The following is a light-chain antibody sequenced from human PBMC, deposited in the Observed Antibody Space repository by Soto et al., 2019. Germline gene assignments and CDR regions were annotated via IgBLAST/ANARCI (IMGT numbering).Light chain of an antibody. Sequence: DIQLTQSPSVLSASVGDRVTITCRASQASGSYLAWYQQKPGKAPKLLIYAASTLQGGVPSRFSRSGSDTYFTLTISSLQPEEFATYYCQQHQDYPLTFGGGTKVEIK. CDR2: AAS. J-gene: IGKJ4*01. CDR3: QQHQDYPLT. V-gene: IGKV1-9*01. CDR1: QASGSY.